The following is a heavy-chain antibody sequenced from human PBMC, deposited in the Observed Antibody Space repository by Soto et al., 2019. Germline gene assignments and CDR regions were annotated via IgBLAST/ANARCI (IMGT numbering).Heavy chain of an antibody. CDR1: GFTFSKAI. CDR3: ATALRNNGNDYLFGVEL. J-gene: IGHJ6*02. V-gene: IGHV3-15*01. Sequence: LRLSCAASGFTFSKAIMNWVRQAPGKGLEWVGRIKKLSDGGKADYSSPVDGRFTISRDDSKSILYLQMNSLRADDTGIYYCATALRNNGNDYLFGVELWGQGTTVTVS. CDR2: IKKLSDGGKA. D-gene: IGHD1-20*01.